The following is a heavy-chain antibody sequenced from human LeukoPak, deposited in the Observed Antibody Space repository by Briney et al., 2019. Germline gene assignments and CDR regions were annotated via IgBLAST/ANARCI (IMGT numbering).Heavy chain of an antibody. V-gene: IGHV3-30-3*01. Sequence: PGGSLRLSCAASGFTFSSYAMHWVRQAPGKGLEWVAVISYDGSNKYYADSVKGRFTISRDSSKNTLYLQMNSLRAEDTAVYYCARDGSGSYSEPLCAFDTWGQGTMVTVSS. J-gene: IGHJ3*02. CDR1: GFTFSSYA. CDR3: ARDGSGSYSEPLCAFDT. CDR2: ISYDGSNK. D-gene: IGHD1-26*01.